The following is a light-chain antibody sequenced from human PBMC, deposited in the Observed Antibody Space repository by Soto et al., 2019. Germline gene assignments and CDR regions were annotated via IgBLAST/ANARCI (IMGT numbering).Light chain of an antibody. CDR2: DAS. Sequence: IGLAQSPATLSLSPGERATLSCRASQSVSSYLAWYQQKPGQAPRLLIYDASNRATGIPARFSGSGSGTDFTLTISSLEPEDFAVYYCQQRSNGPPITFGQGTRL. CDR1: QSVSSY. CDR3: QQRSNGPPIT. J-gene: IGKJ5*01. V-gene: IGKV3-11*01.